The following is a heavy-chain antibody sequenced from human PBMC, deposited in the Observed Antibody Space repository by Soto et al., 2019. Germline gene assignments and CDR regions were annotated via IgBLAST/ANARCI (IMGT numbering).Heavy chain of an antibody. CDR2: IYHSGST. V-gene: IGHV4-4*02. CDR1: GGSISSSNW. CDR3: ARHYAVVLYYFDY. J-gene: IGHJ4*02. D-gene: IGHD2-15*01. Sequence: SETLSLTCAVSGGSISSSNWWSWVRQPPGKGLEWIGEIYHSGSTNYNPSLKSRVTISVDKSKNQFSLKLSSVTAADTAVYYCARHYAVVLYYFDYWGQGTLVTSPQ.